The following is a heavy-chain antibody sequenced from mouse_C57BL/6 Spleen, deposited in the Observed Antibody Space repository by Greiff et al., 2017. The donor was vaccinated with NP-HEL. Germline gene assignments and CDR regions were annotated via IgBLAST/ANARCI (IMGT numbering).Heavy chain of an antibody. J-gene: IGHJ1*03. CDR3: TRDRGYFDV. Sequence: EVKVVESGEGLVKPGGSLKLSCAASGFTFSSYAMSWVRQTPEKRLEWVAYISSGGDYIYYADTVKGRFTISRANARNTLYLQMSSLKSEDTAMYYCTRDRGYFDVWGTGTTVTVSS. CDR1: GFTFSSYA. V-gene: IGHV5-9-1*02. CDR2: ISSGGDYI.